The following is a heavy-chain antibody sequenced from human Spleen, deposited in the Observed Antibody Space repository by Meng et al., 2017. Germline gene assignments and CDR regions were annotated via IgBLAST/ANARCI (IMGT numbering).Heavy chain of an antibody. CDR2: IIPKSGVT. CDR3: ARDLDDGWDP. J-gene: IGHJ5*02. Sequence: QGQLVQSGAEVKEPGASVKVSCKPSGYPFTAYYMHWVRQAPGQRPEWMGWIIPKSGVTKYAQKFQGRVTLTRDTSISTAYMELSRLTSDDTAVYYCARDLDDGWDPWGQGTLVTVSS. V-gene: IGHV1-2*02. CDR1: GYPFTAYY. D-gene: IGHD6-19*01.